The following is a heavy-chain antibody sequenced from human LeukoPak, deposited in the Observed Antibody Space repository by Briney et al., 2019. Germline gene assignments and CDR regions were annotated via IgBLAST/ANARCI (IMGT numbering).Heavy chain of an antibody. Sequence: GGSLRLSCAASGFTFSSYDMHWVRQAPGKGLEWVSYISSSGSTIYYADSVKGRFTISRDNAKNSLYLQMNSLRAEDTAVYYCASQIAAAGYYWGQGTLVTVSS. CDR1: GFTFSSYD. J-gene: IGHJ4*02. D-gene: IGHD6-13*01. CDR3: ASQIAAAGYY. CDR2: ISSSGSTI. V-gene: IGHV3-48*03.